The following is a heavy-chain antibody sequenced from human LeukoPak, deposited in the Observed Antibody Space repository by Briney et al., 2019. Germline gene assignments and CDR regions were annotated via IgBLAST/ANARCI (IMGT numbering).Heavy chain of an antibody. D-gene: IGHD3-22*01. CDR3: ARDSRSYERSGYYHFDY. J-gene: IGHJ4*02. V-gene: IGHV4-59*01. CDR2: IYYNGSP. Sequence: PLETLSLTCTVSGXSLISYYWNWIRQPPGKGLEWIGYIYYNGSPNYNPSLKSRVTMSQDTSKNQFSLKLTSVTAADTAVYYCARDSRSYERSGYYHFDYWGQGSLVTVSS. CDR1: GXSLISYY.